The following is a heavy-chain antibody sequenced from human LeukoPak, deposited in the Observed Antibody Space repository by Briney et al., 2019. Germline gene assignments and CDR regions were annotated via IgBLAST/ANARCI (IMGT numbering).Heavy chain of an antibody. D-gene: IGHD3-22*01. Sequence: GGSLRLSCAASGFTFSSYEMNWVRQAPGKGLEWVSYISSSGSTIYYADSVKGRFTISRDNAKNSLYLQMNSLRAEDTAVYYCARARGGYGPTFDYWGQGTLVTVSS. CDR1: GFTFSSYE. CDR3: ARARGGYGPTFDY. V-gene: IGHV3-48*03. J-gene: IGHJ4*02. CDR2: ISSSGSTI.